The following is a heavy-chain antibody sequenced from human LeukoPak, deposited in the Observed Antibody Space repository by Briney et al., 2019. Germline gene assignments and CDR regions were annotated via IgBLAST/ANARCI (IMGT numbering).Heavy chain of an antibody. CDR1: GGTFSSYA. J-gene: IGHJ3*02. Sequence: ASVKVSCKASGGTFSSYAISWVRQAPGQGLEWMGWISAYNGNTNYAQKLQGRVTMTTDTSTSTAYMERKSLRSDDTAVYYCARDLPGYSSSWTRRDAFDIWGQGTMVTVSS. D-gene: IGHD6-13*01. CDR3: ARDLPGYSSSWTRRDAFDI. V-gene: IGHV1-18*01. CDR2: ISAYNGNT.